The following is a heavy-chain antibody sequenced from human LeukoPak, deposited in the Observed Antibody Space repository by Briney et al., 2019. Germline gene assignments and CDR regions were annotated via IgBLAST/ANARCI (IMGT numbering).Heavy chain of an antibody. CDR3: TRGCSGYGNLDS. Sequence: GGSLRLSCAAAGFTFSSCWMHWVRQAPGKGLVWISRINGDGSSITDADSVKGRFTISRDNAENTLYLEMNSLRADDTAVYYCTRGCSGYGNLDSWGQGTLVTVSS. CDR1: GFTFSSCW. CDR2: INGDGSSI. D-gene: IGHD5-12*01. V-gene: IGHV3-74*01. J-gene: IGHJ4*02.